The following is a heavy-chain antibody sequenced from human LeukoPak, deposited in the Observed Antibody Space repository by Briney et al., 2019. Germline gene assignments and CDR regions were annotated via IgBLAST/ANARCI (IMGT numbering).Heavy chain of an antibody. CDR2: MNPNSGNT. J-gene: IGHJ4*02. V-gene: IGHV1-8*01. Sequence: EASVKVSCKASGYTFTSYDINWVRQATGQGLEWMGWMNPNSGNTIYAQQFQGRVTMTRNTSIRTAYMELSSLRSEDTAVYYCARARNVQRPHFDYWGQGTLVTVSS. D-gene: IGHD6-25*01. CDR1: GYTFTSYD. CDR3: ARARNVQRPHFDY.